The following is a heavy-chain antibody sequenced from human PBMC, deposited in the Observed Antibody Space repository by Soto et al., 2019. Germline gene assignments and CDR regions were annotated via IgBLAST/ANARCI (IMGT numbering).Heavy chain of an antibody. J-gene: IGHJ6*02. D-gene: IGHD4-4*01. V-gene: IGHV1-2*04. Sequence: SVKVSCKASGYTFTGYYMHWVRQAPGQGLEWMGWINPNSGGTNYAQKFQGWVTMTRDTSISTAYMELSRLRSDDTAVYYCARGDYSNYWYGMDVWGQGTTVTVSS. CDR3: ARGDYSNYWYGMDV. CDR1: GYTFTGYY. CDR2: INPNSGGT.